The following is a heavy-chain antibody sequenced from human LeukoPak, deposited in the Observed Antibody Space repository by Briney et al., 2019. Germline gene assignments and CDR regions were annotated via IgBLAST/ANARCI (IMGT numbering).Heavy chain of an antibody. CDR1: GYTFTGYY. CDR2: INPNSGGT. J-gene: IGHJ4*02. D-gene: IGHD2-2*01. CDR3: ARDRYCSSTSCSLPDY. V-gene: IGHV1-2*02. Sequence: ASVKVSCKASGYTFTGYYMHWVRRAPGQGLEWMGWINPNSGGTNYAQKFQGRVTMTRDTSISTAYMELSRLRSDDTAVYYCARDRYCSSTSCSLPDYWGQGTLVTVSS.